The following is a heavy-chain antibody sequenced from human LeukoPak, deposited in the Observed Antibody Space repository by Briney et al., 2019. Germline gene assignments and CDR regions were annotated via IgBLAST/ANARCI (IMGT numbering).Heavy chain of an antibody. CDR3: ATGYVWGSYRHAFDI. J-gene: IGHJ3*02. Sequence: ASVKVSCKASGYTFTDYYIHWVRQAPGQGLEWMGWINPNSGGTNYAQKFQGRVTMTRDTSISTAYMELSRLRSEDTAVYYCATGYVWGSYRHAFDIWGQGTMVTVSS. CDR2: INPNSGGT. CDR1: GYTFTDYY. D-gene: IGHD3-16*02. V-gene: IGHV1-2*02.